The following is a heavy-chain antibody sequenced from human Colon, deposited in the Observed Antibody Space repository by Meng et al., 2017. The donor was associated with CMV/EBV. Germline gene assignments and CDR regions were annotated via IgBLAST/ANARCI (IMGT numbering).Heavy chain of an antibody. CDR3: AKESLRFLERVNWFES. Sequence: SGFPFSSYAMSWVRQAPGKGLEWVSGIRGNGASADYADSVKGRFTISRDNSKNTLYLQMNSLRAEDTAVYYCAKESLRFLERVNWFESWGQGTLVTVSS. V-gene: IGHV3-23*01. D-gene: IGHD3-3*01. J-gene: IGHJ5*01. CDR2: IRGNGASA. CDR1: GFPFSSYA.